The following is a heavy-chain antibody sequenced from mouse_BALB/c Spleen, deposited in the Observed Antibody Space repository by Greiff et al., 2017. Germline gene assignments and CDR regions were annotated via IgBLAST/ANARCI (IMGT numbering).Heavy chain of an antibody. Sequence: EVQRVESGPELVKPGASVKMSCKASGYTFTSYVMHWVKQKPGQGLEWIGYINPYNDGTKYNEKFKGKATLTSDKSSSTAYMELSSLTSEDSAVYYCARGGTVVAPRYFDVWGAGTTVTVSS. J-gene: IGHJ1*01. CDR2: INPYNDGT. V-gene: IGHV1-14*01. CDR3: ARGGTVVAPRYFDV. CDR1: GYTFTSYV. D-gene: IGHD1-1*01.